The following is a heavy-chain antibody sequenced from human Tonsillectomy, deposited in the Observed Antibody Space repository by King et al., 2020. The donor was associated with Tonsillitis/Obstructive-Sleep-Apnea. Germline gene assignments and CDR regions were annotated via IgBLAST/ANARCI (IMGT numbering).Heavy chain of an antibody. J-gene: IGHJ6*02. CDR1: GFTFNSYL. CDR2: ISFDGSYT. D-gene: IGHD6-19*01. Sequence: VQLVESGGGVVQPGRSLRLSCAASGFTFNSYLMHWVRQAPGKGLEWVAVISFDGSYTYYVDSVKGRFTISRDNSKNSLYLKMNSLRPEDTAVYYCARDCEAVGFDVWGQGTTVTVSS. CDR3: ARDCEAVGFDV. V-gene: IGHV3-30-3*01.